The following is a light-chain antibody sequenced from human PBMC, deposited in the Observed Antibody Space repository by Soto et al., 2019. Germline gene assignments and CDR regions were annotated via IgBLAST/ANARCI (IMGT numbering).Light chain of an antibody. J-gene: IGKJ4*01. CDR3: QQYDNLPLT. CDR1: QDISNY. CDR2: DAS. Sequence: DIQMTQSPSSLSASVGDRVTITCQASQDISNYFNWYQQKPGKAPKLLIYDASNLETGVPSRFSGSGSVTDFTFTISSLQPEDIATYYCQQYDNLPLTFGGGTKVEIK. V-gene: IGKV1-33*01.